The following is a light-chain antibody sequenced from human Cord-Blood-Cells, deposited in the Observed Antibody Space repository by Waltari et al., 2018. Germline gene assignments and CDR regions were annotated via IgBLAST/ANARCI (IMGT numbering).Light chain of an antibody. Sequence: QSALTQPPSASGSPGQSVTLSCTGTSSDVRGDNYVSWYQQHPGKAPKLMIYEVSKRPSGVPDRFSGSKSGNTASLTVSGLQAEDEADYYCSSYAGSNSYVFGTGTKVTVL. J-gene: IGLJ1*01. CDR3: SSYAGSNSYV. CDR2: EVS. CDR1: SSDVRGDNY. V-gene: IGLV2-8*01.